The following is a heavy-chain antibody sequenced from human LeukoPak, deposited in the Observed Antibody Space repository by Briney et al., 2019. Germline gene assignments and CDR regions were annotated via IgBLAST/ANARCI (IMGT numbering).Heavy chain of an antibody. J-gene: IGHJ6*04. CDR2: INSSFSYM. Sequence: GGSLTLSCVASEFTLSSYEMNWVRQPAGKGLEWVAYINSSFSYMYYADSVKGRFTISRDDAKTSLYLQMNSLRVEDTGVYYCARDSKRNYRYYGMDVWGKGTMVTVSS. V-gene: IGHV3-48*03. CDR3: ARDSKRNYRYYGMDV. CDR1: EFTLSSYE. D-gene: IGHD4-11*01.